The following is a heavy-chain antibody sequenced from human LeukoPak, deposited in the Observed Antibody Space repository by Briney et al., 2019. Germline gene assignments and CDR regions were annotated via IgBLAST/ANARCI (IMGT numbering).Heavy chain of an antibody. CDR2: TDPSAGSS. Sequence: ASVKVSCKASGYSFSSHYIHWVRQAPGQGLEWMGITDPSAGSSSSAQKFQGRVTMTRDTSTTTVYMELSSLRSEDSAMYFCARDVVYCSGGSCYHQYYGMDVWGQGTAVTVSS. J-gene: IGHJ6*02. D-gene: IGHD2-15*01. CDR1: GYSFSSHY. V-gene: IGHV1-46*01. CDR3: ARDVVYCSGGSCYHQYYGMDV.